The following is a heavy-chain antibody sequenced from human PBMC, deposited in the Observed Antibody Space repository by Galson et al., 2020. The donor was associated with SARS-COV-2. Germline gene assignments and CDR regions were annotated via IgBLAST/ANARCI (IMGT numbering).Heavy chain of an antibody. Sequence: GGSLRLSCAGSGFILRNYWMNWVRQPPEKGLEWVANIKEDGSEKNYVDSVKGRFAISRDNAKNSLYLQMNSLRAEDTAVYYCARAPSKDYGDSLMMDYWGPGTRVTVSS. CDR2: IKEDGSEK. J-gene: IGHJ4*02. CDR1: GFILRNYW. V-gene: IGHV3-7*01. CDR3: ARAPSKDYGDSLMMDY. D-gene: IGHD4-17*01.